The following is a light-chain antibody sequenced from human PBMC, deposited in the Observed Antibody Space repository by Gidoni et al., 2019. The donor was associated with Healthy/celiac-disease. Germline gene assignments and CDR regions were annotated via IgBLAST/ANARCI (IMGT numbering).Light chain of an antibody. CDR3: QQYNNWPPLT. CDR2: GAS. CDR1: QSGSSN. Sequence: EIVMTQSPATLSVSPVERATRSCRASQSGSSNLGWYQQKPVQAPRLLIYGASTRATGIPARFSGSGSGTAFTLPISSLQSEDFAVYYCQQYNNWPPLTFGGGTQVEIK. V-gene: IGKV3-15*01. J-gene: IGKJ4*01.